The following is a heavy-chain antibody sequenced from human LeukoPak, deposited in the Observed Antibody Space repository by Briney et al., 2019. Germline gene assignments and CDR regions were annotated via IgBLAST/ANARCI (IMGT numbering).Heavy chain of an antibody. Sequence: ASVKVFCEASGYTFTGYYMHWVRQAPGQGLEWMGWINPNSGGTNYAQKFQGRVTMTRDTSISTAYMELSRLRSDDTAVYYCARVRDRYNYSYFDYWGQGTLVTVSP. CDR2: INPNSGGT. CDR3: ARVRDRYNYSYFDY. CDR1: GYTFTGYY. D-gene: IGHD5-24*01. V-gene: IGHV1-2*02. J-gene: IGHJ4*02.